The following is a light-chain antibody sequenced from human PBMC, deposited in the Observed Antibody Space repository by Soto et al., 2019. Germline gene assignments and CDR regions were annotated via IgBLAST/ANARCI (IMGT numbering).Light chain of an antibody. V-gene: IGKV3-20*01. J-gene: IGKJ1*01. CDR3: QQYGSSPWT. CDR1: QSVSSSY. Sequence: EIVLTQSPGTLSLSPGKRATLSCRASQSVSSSYLAWYQQKPGQAPRLLIYGASSRATGIPDRFSGSGSGTDFTLTISRLEPEDFGVYYCQQYGSSPWTFGQGTKVEIK. CDR2: GAS.